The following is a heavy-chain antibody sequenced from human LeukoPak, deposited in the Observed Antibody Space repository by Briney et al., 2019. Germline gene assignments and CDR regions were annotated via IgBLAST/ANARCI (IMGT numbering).Heavy chain of an antibody. J-gene: IGHJ4*02. Sequence: ASVKVSCKASGYTFTSYYMHWVRQAPGQGLEWMGIINPSGGSTSYAQKFQGRVTMTRDTSTSTVYMELSSLRSEDTAVYYCAKDSGAPRYDSSGYCFDYWGQGTLVTVSS. V-gene: IGHV1-46*01. CDR2: INPSGGST. D-gene: IGHD3-22*01. CDR3: AKDSGAPRYDSSGYCFDY. CDR1: GYTFTSYY.